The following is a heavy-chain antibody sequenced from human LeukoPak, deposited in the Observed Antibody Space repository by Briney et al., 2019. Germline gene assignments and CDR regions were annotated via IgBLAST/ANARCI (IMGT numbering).Heavy chain of an antibody. V-gene: IGHV3-23*01. D-gene: IGHD3-22*01. CDR1: GFTFSSYA. CDR2: ISGSGGST. J-gene: IGHJ4*02. CDR3: AKDPYYYDSSGYPGPSYYFDY. Sequence: PGGSLRLSCAASGFTFSSYAMSWVRQAPGKGLEWVSAISGSGGSTYYADSVKGRFTISRDNSKNTLYLQMNSLRAEDTAVYYCAKDPYYYDSSGYPGPSYYFDYWGQGTLVTVSS.